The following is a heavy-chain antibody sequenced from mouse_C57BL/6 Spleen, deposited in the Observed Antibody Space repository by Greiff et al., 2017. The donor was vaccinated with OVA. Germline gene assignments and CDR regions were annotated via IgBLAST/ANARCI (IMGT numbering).Heavy chain of an antibody. J-gene: IGHJ3*01. V-gene: IGHV1-69*01. CDR3: AIYYGNYWFAD. CDR1: GYTFTSYW. CDR2: IDPSDSYT. Sequence: QVQLQQPGAELVMPGASVKLSCKASGYTFTSYWMHWVKQRPGQGLEWIGEIDPSDSYTNYNQKFKGKSTLTVDKSSSTAYMQLSSLTSEDSAVYYCAIYYGNYWFADWGQGTLVTVSA. D-gene: IGHD2-1*01.